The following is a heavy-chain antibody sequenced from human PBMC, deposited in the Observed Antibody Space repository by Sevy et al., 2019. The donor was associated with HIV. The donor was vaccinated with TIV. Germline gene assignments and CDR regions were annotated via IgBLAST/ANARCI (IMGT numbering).Heavy chain of an antibody. Sequence: GGSLRLSCAASGFTFSSYGMHWVRQAPGKGLEGVAFIRYDGSNKYYADSVKGRFTISRDNSKNTLYLQMNSLRAEDTAVYYCAKDLNDFWSGFDPRLRGMDVWCQGTTVTVSS. CDR1: GFTFSSYG. J-gene: IGHJ6*02. CDR2: IRYDGSNK. D-gene: IGHD3-3*01. V-gene: IGHV3-30*02. CDR3: AKDLNDFWSGFDPRLRGMDV.